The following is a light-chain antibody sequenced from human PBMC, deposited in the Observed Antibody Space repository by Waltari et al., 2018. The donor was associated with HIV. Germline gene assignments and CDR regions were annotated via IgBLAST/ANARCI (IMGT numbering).Light chain of an antibody. CDR1: NTDVGGYCY. V-gene: IGLV2-14*03. CDR3: TSYTSNATLL. CDR2: EIN. J-gene: IGLJ3*02. Sequence: QSALTQPASVSGSPRHSLTIPCTGSNTDVGGYCYVSWYQQHPGKAPNLLIFEINNRPSGVSSRISGSKSGNTASLTLSGLQAEDEADYYCTSYTSNATLLFGGGTKVTVL.